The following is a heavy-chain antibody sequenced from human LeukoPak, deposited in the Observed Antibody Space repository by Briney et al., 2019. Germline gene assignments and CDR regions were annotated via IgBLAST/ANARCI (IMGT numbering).Heavy chain of an antibody. CDR3: AADIRDAFDY. V-gene: IGHV3-48*02. D-gene: IGHD6-13*01. CDR2: IRTTAEGVKYA. Sequence: GGSLRLSCAASRFTFSSYGMNWVRQAPGKGLEWISNIRTTAEGVKYAYYADSVKGRVTISRDDGKNTLYLHMNSLRDDDTAVYYAAADIRDAFDYWGQGILVTVSS. CDR1: RFTFSSYG. J-gene: IGHJ4*02.